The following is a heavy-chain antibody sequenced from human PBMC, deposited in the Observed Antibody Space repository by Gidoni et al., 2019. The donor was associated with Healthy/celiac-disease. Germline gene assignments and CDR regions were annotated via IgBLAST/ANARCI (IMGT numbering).Heavy chain of an antibody. V-gene: IGHV4-34*01. CDR2: INHSGST. CDR1: GGSFSGYY. Sequence: AGLLKPSETLSLTCAVYGGSFSGYYWSWIRQPPGKGLEWIGEINHSGSTNYNPSLKSRVTISVDTSKNQFSLKLSSVTAADTAVYYCARASWIWDIVVVPAAELGRWFDPWGQGTLVTVSS. CDR3: ARASWIWDIVVVPAAELGRWFDP. J-gene: IGHJ5*02. D-gene: IGHD2-2*01.